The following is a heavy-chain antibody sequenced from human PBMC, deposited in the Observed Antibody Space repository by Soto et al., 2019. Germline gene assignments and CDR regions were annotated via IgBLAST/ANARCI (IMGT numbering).Heavy chain of an antibody. D-gene: IGHD2-2*01. Sequence: ASVKVSCKASGYTFTSYAMHWVRQAPGHRLEWMGWINAGNGNTKYSQKFQGRVTITRDTSASTAYMELSSLRSEDTAVYYCARGVVVVPAASVRHYYYYMDVWGEGTTVTISS. J-gene: IGHJ6*03. V-gene: IGHV1-3*01. CDR3: ARGVVVVPAASVRHYYYYMDV. CDR2: INAGNGNT. CDR1: GYTFTSYA.